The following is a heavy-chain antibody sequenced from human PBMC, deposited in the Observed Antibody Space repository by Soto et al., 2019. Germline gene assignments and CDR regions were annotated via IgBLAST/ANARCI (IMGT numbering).Heavy chain of an antibody. CDR2: INHSGST. Sequence: PSETLSLTCAVYGRSFSGYYWSWIRQPPGKGLEWIGEINHSGSTNYNPSLKSRVTISVDTPKNQFSLKLSSVTAADTAVYYCARGGIAARPSIARHRYWGQGTLVTVSS. J-gene: IGHJ4*02. CDR1: GRSFSGYY. V-gene: IGHV4-34*01. D-gene: IGHD6-6*01. CDR3: ARGGIAARPSIARHRY.